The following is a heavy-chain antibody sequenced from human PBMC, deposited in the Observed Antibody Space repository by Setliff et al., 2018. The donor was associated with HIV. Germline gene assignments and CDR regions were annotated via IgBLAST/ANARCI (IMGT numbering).Heavy chain of an antibody. CDR1: GFTLNRYW. V-gene: IGHV3-7*05. D-gene: IGHD3-10*01. CDR3: AGDLSGGDDY. Sequence: PGGSLRLSCAASGFTLNRYWMSWVRQAPGKGLEWVANINQDGSEIHYVDSVKGRFTISRDNAKNSLYLQMNRLRPEDTAVYYCAGDLSGGDDYWGQGTLVTVSS. CDR2: INQDGSEI. J-gene: IGHJ4*02.